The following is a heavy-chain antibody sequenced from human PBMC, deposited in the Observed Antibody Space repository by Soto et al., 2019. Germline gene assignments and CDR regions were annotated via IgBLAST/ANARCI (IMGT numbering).Heavy chain of an antibody. V-gene: IGHV3-72*01. CDR1: GFTFSDHY. CDR2: SRNKANSYTT. J-gene: IGHJ4*02. CDR3: VRPTYTSNWNLDY. D-gene: IGHD6-13*01. Sequence: PGGSLRLSCAASGFTFSDHYMDWVRQAPGNGLEWVGRSRNKANSYTTEYGASVKGRFTISRDDSKNSLYLQMNSLITEDTAVYYCVRPTYTSNWNLDYWGQGTLVTVS.